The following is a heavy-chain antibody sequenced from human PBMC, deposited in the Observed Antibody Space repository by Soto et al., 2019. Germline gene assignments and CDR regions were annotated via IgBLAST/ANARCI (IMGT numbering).Heavy chain of an antibody. CDR1: GFTFSSYW. CDR3: ARDSHPITMVRGQNYGMDV. D-gene: IGHD3-10*01. V-gene: IGHV3-7*03. Sequence: GSLRLSCAASGFTFSSYWMSWVRQAPGKGLEWVANIKQDGSEKYYVDSVKGRFTISRDNAKNSLYLQMNSLRAEDTAVYYCARDSHPITMVRGQNYGMDVWGQGTTVTVSS. J-gene: IGHJ6*02. CDR2: IKQDGSEK.